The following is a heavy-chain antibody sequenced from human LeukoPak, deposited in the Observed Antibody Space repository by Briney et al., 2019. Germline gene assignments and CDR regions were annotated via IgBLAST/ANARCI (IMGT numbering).Heavy chain of an antibody. V-gene: IGHV3-30*18. Sequence: PGRSLRLSCAASGLTFSSYGMHWVRQAPGKGLEWVAVISYDGSNKYYADFVKGRFIISRDNSKNTLYLQMNSPRAEDTAVYYCAKDRPYDYVWGSYRPDGMDVWGQGTTVTVSS. CDR2: ISYDGSNK. D-gene: IGHD3-16*02. CDR1: GLTFSSYG. CDR3: AKDRPYDYVWGSYRPDGMDV. J-gene: IGHJ6*02.